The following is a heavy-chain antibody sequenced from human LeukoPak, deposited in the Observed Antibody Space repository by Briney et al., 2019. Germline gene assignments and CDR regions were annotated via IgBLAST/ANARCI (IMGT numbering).Heavy chain of an antibody. D-gene: IGHD6-13*01. CDR2: INHSGST. CDR1: GGSFSGYY. J-gene: IGHJ5*02. CDR3: ARAVSAAAAWFDH. Sequence: SETLSLTCAVYGGSFSGYYWSWIRQPPGKGLEWIGEINHSGSTNYNPSLKSRVTISVDTSKNQFSLKLSSVTAADTAVYYCARAVSAAAAWFDHWGQGTLVTVSS. V-gene: IGHV4-34*01.